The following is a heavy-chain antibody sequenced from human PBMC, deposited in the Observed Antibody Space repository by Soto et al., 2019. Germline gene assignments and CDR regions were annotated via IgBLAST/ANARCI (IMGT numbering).Heavy chain of an antibody. J-gene: IGHJ4*02. CDR1: GDSFRSSSYY. CDR3: ARWSPNASYGGWVGY. V-gene: IGHV4-39*01. CDR2: IYSSGRT. Sequence: PSEPLSLTFTVAGDSFRSSSYYWGWTRQPPGKGLEWIGSIYSSGRTYYKPSPKSRVTISIDPSMNQFSLKMSSGTAADTAVYYCARWSPNASYGGWVGYWGQGTRVTVSS. D-gene: IGHD4-17*01.